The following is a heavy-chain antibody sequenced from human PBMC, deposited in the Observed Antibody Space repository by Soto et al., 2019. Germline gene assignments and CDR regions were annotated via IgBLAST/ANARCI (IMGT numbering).Heavy chain of an antibody. CDR3: ARASGCSDGSCAFDP. J-gene: IGHJ5*02. CDR2: ISYDGSNK. Sequence: GSLRLSCAASGFTFSSYAMHWVRQAPGKGLEWVAVISYDGSNKYYADSVKGRFTISRDNSKNTLYLQMNSLRAEDTAVYYCARASGCSDGSCAFDPWGQGTLVTVSS. CDR1: GFTFSSYA. D-gene: IGHD2-15*01. V-gene: IGHV3-30-3*01.